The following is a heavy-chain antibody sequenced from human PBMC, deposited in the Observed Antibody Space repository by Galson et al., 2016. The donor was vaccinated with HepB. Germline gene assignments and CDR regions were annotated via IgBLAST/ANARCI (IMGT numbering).Heavy chain of an antibody. Sequence: SVKVSCKASGGTFSSYTISWVRQAPGQGLEWMGRILPMLGITNYAQKFQDRITNTADKSTSTAYMELGSLRSEDTAVYYCARDVSDYAAFDIWGQGTMVTVSS. D-gene: IGHD4-17*01. CDR3: ARDVSDYAAFDI. V-gene: IGHV1-69*04. J-gene: IGHJ3*02. CDR2: ILPMLGIT. CDR1: GGTFSSYT.